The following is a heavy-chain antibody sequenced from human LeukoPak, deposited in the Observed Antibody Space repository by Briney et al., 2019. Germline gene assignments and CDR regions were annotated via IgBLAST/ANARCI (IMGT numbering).Heavy chain of an antibody. CDR1: GYTFTGYY. Sequence: ASVKVSCKASGYTFTGYYMHWVRQAPGQGLEWMGWINPNSGGTNYAQKFQGRVTMTRDTSISTAYMELSRLRSDDTAVYYCAREAGEGYSYGFDYWGQGTLVTVSS. CDR2: INPNSGGT. J-gene: IGHJ4*02. CDR3: AREAGEGYSYGFDY. V-gene: IGHV1-2*02. D-gene: IGHD5-18*01.